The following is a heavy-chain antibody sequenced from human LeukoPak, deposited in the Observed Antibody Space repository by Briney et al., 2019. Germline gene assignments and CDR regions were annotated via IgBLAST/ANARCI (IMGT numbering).Heavy chain of an antibody. CDR1: GYTFTSYG. D-gene: IGHD6-19*01. Sequence: ASVKVSCKASGYTFTSYGISWVRQAPGQGLEWMGWVSAYNGNTNYAQKLQGRVTMTTDTSTSTAYMELRSLRSDDTAVYYCARESTGIAVAGTFDYWGQGTLVTVSS. CDR2: VSAYNGNT. V-gene: IGHV1-18*04. J-gene: IGHJ4*02. CDR3: ARESTGIAVAGTFDY.